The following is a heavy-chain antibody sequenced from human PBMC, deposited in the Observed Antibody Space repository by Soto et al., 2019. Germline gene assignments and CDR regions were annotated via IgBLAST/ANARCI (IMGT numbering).Heavy chain of an antibody. D-gene: IGHD6-13*01. CDR2: INHSGST. J-gene: IGHJ5*02. Sequence: SETLSLTCAVYCGSFSGYYWSWIRQPPGKGLEWIGEINHSGSTNYNPSLKSRVTISVDTSKNQFSLKLSSVTAADTAVYYCARVKSSSWYRGWFDPWGQGTLVTVSS. CDR1: CGSFSGYY. V-gene: IGHV4-34*01. CDR3: ARVKSSSWYRGWFDP.